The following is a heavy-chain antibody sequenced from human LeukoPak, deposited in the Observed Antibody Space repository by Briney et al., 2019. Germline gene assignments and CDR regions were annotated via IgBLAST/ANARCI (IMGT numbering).Heavy chain of an antibody. D-gene: IGHD6-19*01. CDR2: ISWNSGSI. CDR1: GFTFDDYA. V-gene: IGHV3-9*01. Sequence: GRSLRLSCAASGFTFDDYAMHWVRQAPGKGLEWVSGISWNSGSIGYADSVKGRFTISRDNAKNSLYLQMNSLRAEDTALYYCAKSTGIAVAGTDWGQGTLVTVSS. CDR3: AKSTGIAVAGTD. J-gene: IGHJ4*02.